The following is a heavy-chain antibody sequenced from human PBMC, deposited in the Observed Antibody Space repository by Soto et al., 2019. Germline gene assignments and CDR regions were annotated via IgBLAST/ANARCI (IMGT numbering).Heavy chain of an antibody. V-gene: IGHV5-10-1*01. J-gene: IGHJ4*02. D-gene: IGHD6-19*01. CDR2: IDPSDSYT. CDR1: GYSFTSYW. CDR3: ARRFEVAGAAY. Sequence: SGESLKISCKGSGYSFTSYWINWVRQMPGKGLEWMGRIDPSDSYTNYSPSFQGRVTISADKSISTAYLQWSSLEASDTAMYYCARRFEVAGAAYWGQGSLVTVSS.